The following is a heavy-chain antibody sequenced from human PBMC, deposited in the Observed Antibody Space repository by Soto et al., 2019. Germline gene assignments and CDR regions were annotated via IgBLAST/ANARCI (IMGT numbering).Heavy chain of an antibody. CDR3: ARVNPDIVVVPAALEGGWFDP. CDR2: ISAYNGNT. CDR1: GYTFTSYG. J-gene: IGHJ5*02. Sequence: QVQLVQSGAEXXKPGASVKVSCKASGYTFTSYGISWVRQAPGQGLEWMGWISAYNGNTNYAQKLQGRVTMTTDTSKSTAYMELRSLRSDDTAVYYCARVNPDIVVVPAALEGGWFDPWGQGTLVTVSS. V-gene: IGHV1-18*01. D-gene: IGHD2-2*01.